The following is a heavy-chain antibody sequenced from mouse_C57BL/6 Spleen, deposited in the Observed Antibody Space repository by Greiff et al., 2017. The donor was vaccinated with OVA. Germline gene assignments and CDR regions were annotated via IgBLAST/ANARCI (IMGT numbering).Heavy chain of an antibody. J-gene: IGHJ3*01. CDR1: GYAFSSSW. CDR3: ARSWDYDAGLFAY. V-gene: IGHV1-82*01. CDR2: IYPGDGDT. D-gene: IGHD2-4*01. Sequence: VQLQQSGPELVKPGASVKISCKASGYAFSSSWMNWVKQRPGKGLEWIGRIYPGDGDTNYNGKFKGKATLTADKSSSTAYMQLSSLTSEDSAVYFCARSWDYDAGLFAYWGQGTLVTVSA.